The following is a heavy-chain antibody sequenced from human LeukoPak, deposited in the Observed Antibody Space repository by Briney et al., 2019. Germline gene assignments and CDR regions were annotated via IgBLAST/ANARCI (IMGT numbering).Heavy chain of an antibody. V-gene: IGHV3-48*03. D-gene: IGHD3-10*01. Sequence: QSGGSLRLSCAASGFTFSSYEMNWVRQAPGKGLEWVSYISSSGSTIYYADSVKGRFTISRDNAKNSLYLQMNSLRAEDTAVYYCARRGPMGFYYGAGSSYFDYWGQGTLVTVSS. CDR1: GFTFSSYE. CDR2: ISSSGSTI. J-gene: IGHJ4*02. CDR3: ARRGPMGFYYGAGSSYFDY.